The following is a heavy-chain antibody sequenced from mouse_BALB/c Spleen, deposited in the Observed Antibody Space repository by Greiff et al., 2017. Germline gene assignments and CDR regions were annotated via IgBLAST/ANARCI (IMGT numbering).Heavy chain of an antibody. J-gene: IGHJ4*01. CDR2: ISSGGSYT. Sequence: DVQLVESGGGLVKPGGSLKLSCAASGFTFSSYAMSWVRQSPEKRLEWVAEISSGGSYTYYPDTVTGRFTISRDNAKNTLYLEMSSLRSEDTAMYYCARGPYYYGSSPYYAMDYWGQGTSVTVSS. V-gene: IGHV5-9-4*01. D-gene: IGHD1-1*01. CDR1: GFTFSSYA. CDR3: ARGPYYYGSSPYYAMDY.